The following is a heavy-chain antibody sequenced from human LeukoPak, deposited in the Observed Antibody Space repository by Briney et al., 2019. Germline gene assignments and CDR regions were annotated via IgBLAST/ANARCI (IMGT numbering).Heavy chain of an antibody. CDR1: GGSISNYY. CDR3: ARATYDGPLYFGY. Sequence: SETLSLTCTVSGGSISNYYWRWIRQPPGKGLEGIGYIYYSGSTSYNPSLKSRVAISVETYKNQFSVNLSSVTAADTAVYYCARATYDGPLYFGYWGQGTLVTVSS. V-gene: IGHV4-59*01. D-gene: IGHD3-3*01. J-gene: IGHJ4*02. CDR2: IYYSGST.